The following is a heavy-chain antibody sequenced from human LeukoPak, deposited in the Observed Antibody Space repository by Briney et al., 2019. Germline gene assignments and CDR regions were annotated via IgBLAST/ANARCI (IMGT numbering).Heavy chain of an antibody. J-gene: IGHJ4*02. V-gene: IGHV4-39*07. CDR1: GGSISSSSYY. CDR3: VRCRYYDFWSGYLPFDY. Sequence: SETLSLTCTVSGGSISSSSYYWGWIRQPPGKGLEWIGSIYYSGSTYYNPSLKSRVTISVDTSKNQFSLKLSSVTAADTAVYYCVRCRYYDFWSGYLPFDYWGQGTLVTVSS. D-gene: IGHD3-3*01. CDR2: IYYSGST.